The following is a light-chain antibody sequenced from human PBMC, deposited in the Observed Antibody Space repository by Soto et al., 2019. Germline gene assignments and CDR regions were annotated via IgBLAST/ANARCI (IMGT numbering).Light chain of an antibody. J-gene: IGLJ3*02. CDR2: SNN. CDR1: TSKIGSNT. V-gene: IGLV1-44*01. CDR3: RAWDDTLNGWV. Sequence: QSVLTQPPSASGTPGQTVTISCSGATSKIGSNTINWYQHLPGMAPKLLIYSNNQRPSGVPDRFSGSKSGTSASLAISRLQFEDEADFYCRAWDDTLNGWVFGGGTKLTVL.